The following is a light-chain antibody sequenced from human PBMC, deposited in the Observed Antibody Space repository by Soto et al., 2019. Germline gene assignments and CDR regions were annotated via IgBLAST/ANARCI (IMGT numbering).Light chain of an antibody. Sequence: QAVVTQEPSLSVSPGRTVTLTCGLSSGSVSTSDYPSWYQQTPGQAPRTLIYNTNTRSSGVPDRFSGSILGNKAALTSTGAQADDESDYYCVLYVGSGIVVFGGGTKLTVL. CDR1: SGSVSTSDY. V-gene: IGLV8-61*01. CDR3: VLYVGSGIVV. CDR2: NTN. J-gene: IGLJ2*01.